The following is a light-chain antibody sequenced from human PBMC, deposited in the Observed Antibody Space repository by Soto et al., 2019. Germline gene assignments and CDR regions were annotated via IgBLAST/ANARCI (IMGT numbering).Light chain of an antibody. Sequence: QSALTQPASVSGSPGQSITISCTGTSSDVGGYNYVSWYQQQSGKAPKLMIYEVSDRPSGVSNRFSGSKSGNTASLTISGLQAEDEADYYCNSYTSSSTLLFGGGTKLTVL. V-gene: IGLV2-14*01. CDR1: SSDVGGYNY. CDR2: EVS. CDR3: NSYTSSSTLL. J-gene: IGLJ2*01.